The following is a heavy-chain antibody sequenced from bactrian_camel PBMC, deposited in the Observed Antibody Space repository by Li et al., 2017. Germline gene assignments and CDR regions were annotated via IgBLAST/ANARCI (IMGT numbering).Heavy chain of an antibody. V-gene: IGHV3S40*01. D-gene: IGHD4*01. CDR3: AAEGLFPRCVYSVASADFGY. CDR2: IRDGGATT. J-gene: IGHJ6*01. Sequence: DVQLVESGGGSVQAGGSLKLSCSASGYRLDGSECVGWFREAPGKGHEGVASIRDGGATTSYASSVKGRFTISQDNAKNTVYLQMNNLNPADTAMYYCAAEGLFPRCVYSVASADFGYWGQGTQVTVS. CDR1: GYRLDGSEC.